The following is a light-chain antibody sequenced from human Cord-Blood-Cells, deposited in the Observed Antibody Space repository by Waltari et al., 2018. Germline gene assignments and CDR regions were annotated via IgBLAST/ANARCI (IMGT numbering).Light chain of an antibody. J-gene: IGLJ3*02. V-gene: IGLV2-14*01. Sequence: QSALTQPAPVSGSPGPSINTSCTGPSSDVGVYNYVPWYQQHPGKAPKPMIYDGSKRPSGVSNRFSGSKSGNTASLTISGLQAEDEAYYYCSSYTSSITWVFGGGTKLTVL. CDR1: SSDVGVYNY. CDR3: SSYTSSITWV. CDR2: DGS.